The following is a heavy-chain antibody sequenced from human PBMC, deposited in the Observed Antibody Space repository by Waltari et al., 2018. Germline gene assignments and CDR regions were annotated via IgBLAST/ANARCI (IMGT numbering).Heavy chain of an antibody. D-gene: IGHD3-22*01. Sequence: QVQLVQSGAEVKKPGASVKVSCKASGYTFTGYYMHWVRQAPGQGLEWMGRINPNSGGTNYAQKFQGRVTMTRDTSISTAYMELSRLRSDDTAVYYCARDRRYYYDSSGYSNFDYWGQGTLVTVSS. CDR3: ARDRRYYYDSSGYSNFDY. J-gene: IGHJ4*02. CDR2: INPNSGGT. V-gene: IGHV1-2*06. CDR1: GYTFTGYY.